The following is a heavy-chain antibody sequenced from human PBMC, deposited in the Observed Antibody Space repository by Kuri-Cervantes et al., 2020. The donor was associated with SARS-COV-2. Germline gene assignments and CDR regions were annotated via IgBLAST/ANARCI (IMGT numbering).Heavy chain of an antibody. D-gene: IGHD6-6*01. CDR2: ISGSGGST. Sequence: GESLKISCAASGFTFSSYAMSWVRQAPGKGLEWVSAISGSGGSTYYADSVKGRCPISRDNAKNTLYLQMNSLRADDTAVYYCAKVIAAIIFPPQPSYRMDVWGQGTTVTVSS. J-gene: IGHJ6*02. CDR3: AKVIAAIIFPPQPSYRMDV. V-gene: IGHV3-23*01. CDR1: GFTFSSYA.